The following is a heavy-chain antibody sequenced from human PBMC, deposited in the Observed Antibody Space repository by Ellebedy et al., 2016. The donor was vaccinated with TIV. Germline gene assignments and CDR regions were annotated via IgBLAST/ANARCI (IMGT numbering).Heavy chain of an antibody. V-gene: IGHV4-59*12. CDR2: IYYSGST. CDR1: GGSISRKY. CDR3: ARGRGGSYSIPFDY. Sequence: SETLSPTXAVSGGSISRKYWSWIRQTPGKGLEWIGDIYYSGSTNYNPSLKSRVTISVDTSKNQFSLKLSSVTAADTAVYYCARGRGGSYSIPFDYWGQGTLVTVSS. J-gene: IGHJ4*02. D-gene: IGHD1-26*01.